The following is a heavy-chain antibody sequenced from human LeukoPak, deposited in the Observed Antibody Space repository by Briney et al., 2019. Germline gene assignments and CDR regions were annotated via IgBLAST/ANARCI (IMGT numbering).Heavy chain of an antibody. J-gene: IGHJ6*02. Sequence: GESLKISCKGSGYSFTSYWIGWVRQMPGKGLEWMGIIYPGDSDTRYSPSFQGQVTISADKSISTAYLQWSSLKASDTAMYYCARYGYCSGGSCYSYYYYYYGMDVWGQGTTVTVSS. V-gene: IGHV5-51*01. D-gene: IGHD2-15*01. CDR1: GYSFTSYW. CDR3: ARYGYCSGGSCYSYYYYYYGMDV. CDR2: IYPGDSDT.